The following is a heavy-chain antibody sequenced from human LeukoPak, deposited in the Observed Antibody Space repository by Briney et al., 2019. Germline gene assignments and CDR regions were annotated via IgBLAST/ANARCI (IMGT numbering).Heavy chain of an antibody. CDR3: VHDIPGGEGFQH. V-gene: IGHV2-5*01. D-gene: IGHD3-16*01. Sequence: SGPTLVEPTQTLTLTCTFSGFSLSTSAVGVAWIRQPPGKALEWLALIYGNDDKRYNPSLKIRLTITKDTSKTQVVLTMTNMDPVDTATYYCVHDIPGGEGFQHWGQGTLVTVSS. CDR2: IYGNDDK. J-gene: IGHJ1*01. CDR1: GFSLSTSAVG.